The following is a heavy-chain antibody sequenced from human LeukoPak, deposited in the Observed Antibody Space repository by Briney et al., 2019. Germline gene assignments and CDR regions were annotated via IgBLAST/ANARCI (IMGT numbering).Heavy chain of an antibody. CDR3: ARGRCYYDSSGYYWAPGY. Sequence: ASVKVSCKASGYTFTSYGISWVRQAPGQGLEWMGWISAYNGNTNYAQKLQGRVTMTTDTSTSTAYMELRSLRSDDTAVYYCARGRCYYDSSGYYWAPGYWGQGTLVTVSS. V-gene: IGHV1-18*01. D-gene: IGHD3-22*01. CDR2: ISAYNGNT. J-gene: IGHJ4*02. CDR1: GYTFTSYG.